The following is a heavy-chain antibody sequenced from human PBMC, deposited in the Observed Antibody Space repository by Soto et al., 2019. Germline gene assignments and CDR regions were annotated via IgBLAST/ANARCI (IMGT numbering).Heavy chain of an antibody. CDR2: ISSSSSYI. V-gene: IGHV3-21*01. Sequence: EVQLVESGGGLVKPGGSLRLSCAASGFTFSSYSMNWVRQAPGKGLEWVSSISSSSSYIYYADSVKGRFTISRDNAKNSLYLQMNSLRAEDTAVYYCARVIRVAGDYYDYGMDVWGQGTTVTVSS. D-gene: IGHD6-19*01. CDR1: GFTFSSYS. CDR3: ARVIRVAGDYYDYGMDV. J-gene: IGHJ6*02.